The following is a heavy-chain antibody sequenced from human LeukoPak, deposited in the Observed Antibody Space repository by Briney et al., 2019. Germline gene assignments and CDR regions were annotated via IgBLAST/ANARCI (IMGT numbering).Heavy chain of an antibody. D-gene: IGHD3-3*01. V-gene: IGHV3-23*01. J-gene: IGHJ5*02. Sequence: GGSLRLSCAASGFTFSSYAMSWVRQAPGKGLEWVSAISGSGGSTYYADSVKGRFTISRDNAKDTLYLQMSSLRDEDTAVYYCVSDLCGGDDQWGRGTLVTVSS. CDR1: GFTFSSYA. CDR3: VSDLCGGDDQ. CDR2: ISGSGGST.